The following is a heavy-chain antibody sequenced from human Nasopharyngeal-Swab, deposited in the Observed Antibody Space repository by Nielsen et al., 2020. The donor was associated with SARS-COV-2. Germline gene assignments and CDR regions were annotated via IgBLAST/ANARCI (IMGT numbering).Heavy chain of an antibody. V-gene: IGHV1-69*13. CDR2: IIPIFGTA. J-gene: IGHJ2*01. Sequence: SVKVSCKASGGTFSSYAISWVRQAPGQGLEWMGGIIPIFGTANYAQKFQGRVTITADESTSTAYMELSSLRSEDTAVYYCLWSPPGDLTWYFDLWGRGTLVTVSS. CDR1: GGTFSSYA. D-gene: IGHD7-27*01. CDR3: LWSPPGDLTWYFDL.